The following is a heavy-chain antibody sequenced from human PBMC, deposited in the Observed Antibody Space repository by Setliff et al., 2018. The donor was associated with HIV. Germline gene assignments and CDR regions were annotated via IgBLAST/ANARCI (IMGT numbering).Heavy chain of an antibody. CDR1: GYTFTSYY. CDR2: INPSGDST. J-gene: IGHJ4*02. V-gene: IGHV1-46*01. D-gene: IGHD3-3*01. Sequence: EASVKVSCKASGYTFTSYYMHWVRQAPGQGLEWMGIINPSGDSTSYAQKFQGRVTMTRDTSTNTVYMELSSLRSEDTAVYYCARLGDFWSGYYYFDYWGQGTLVTVSS. CDR3: ARLGDFWSGYYYFDY.